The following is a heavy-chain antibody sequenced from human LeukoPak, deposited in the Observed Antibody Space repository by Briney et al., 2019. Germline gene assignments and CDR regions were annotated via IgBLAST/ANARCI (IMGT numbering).Heavy chain of an antibody. CDR3: AKDGALSTSWYLYCDY. D-gene: IGHD2-2*01. J-gene: IGHJ4*02. CDR1: GFTFSSYA. Sequence: PGGSLRLSCAASGFTFSSYAMSWVRQAPGKGLEWVSGTSASGGATYYADSVKGRFTISRDNSKNTLYLQMNSLRAEDTAVYYCAKDGALSTSWYLYCDYWGQGTLVTVSS. V-gene: IGHV3-23*01. CDR2: TSASGGAT.